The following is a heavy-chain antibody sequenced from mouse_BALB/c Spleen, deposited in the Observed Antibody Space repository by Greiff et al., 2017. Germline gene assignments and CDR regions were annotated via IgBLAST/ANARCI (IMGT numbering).Heavy chain of an antibody. CDR2: ISSGSSTI. D-gene: IGHD2-4*01. Sequence: VQLKESGGGLVQPGGSRKLSCAASGFTFSSFGMHWVRQAPEKGLEWVAYISSGSSTIYYADTVKGRFTISRDNPKNTLFLQMTSLRSEDTAMYYCARERVYYDYDGAMDYWGQGTSVTVSS. CDR1: GFTFSSFG. J-gene: IGHJ4*01. V-gene: IGHV5-17*02. CDR3: ARERVYYDYDGAMDY.